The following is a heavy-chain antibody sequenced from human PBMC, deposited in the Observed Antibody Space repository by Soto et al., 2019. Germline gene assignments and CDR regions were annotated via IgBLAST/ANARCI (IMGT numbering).Heavy chain of an antibody. CDR1: GFTFSSYG. V-gene: IGHV3-33*01. CDR3: ARGSPHYGGNSGPVDY. D-gene: IGHD4-17*01. CDR2: IWYDGSNK. Sequence: GGSLRLSCAASGFTFSSYGMHWVRQAPGKGLEWVAVIWYDGSNKYYADSVKGRFTISRDNSKNTLYLQMNSLRAEDTAVYYCARGSPHYGGNSGPVDYWGQGTLVTVSS. J-gene: IGHJ4*02.